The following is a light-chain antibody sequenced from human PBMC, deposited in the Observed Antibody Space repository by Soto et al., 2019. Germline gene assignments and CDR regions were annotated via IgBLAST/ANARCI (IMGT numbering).Light chain of an antibody. Sequence: EIVMTQSPATLSVSPGERATLSCRASQSVSSSVAWYQQKPGQAPRLLIYRASTRATGIPARFSGSGSGTEFTLTISSLQSEDYAVYYCQQYDNWPPWTFGQGTKVEIK. CDR2: RAS. CDR1: QSVSSS. J-gene: IGKJ1*01. CDR3: QQYDNWPPWT. V-gene: IGKV3-15*01.